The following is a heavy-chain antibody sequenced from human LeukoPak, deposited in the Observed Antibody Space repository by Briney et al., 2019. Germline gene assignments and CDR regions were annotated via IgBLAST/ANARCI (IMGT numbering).Heavy chain of an antibody. J-gene: IGHJ4*02. D-gene: IGHD1-14*01. V-gene: IGHV3-30-3*01. CDR1: GLTFSSHA. CDR2: ISHDGSDK. CDR3: AREPGPGYFDY. Sequence: GGSLRLSCAASGLTFSSHAMHWVRQAPGKGLEWVAVISHDGSDKHYTDSVKGRFTISGDNSRNTLYLQMNSLRAEDTAVYYCAREPGPGYFDYWGQGTLVTVSS.